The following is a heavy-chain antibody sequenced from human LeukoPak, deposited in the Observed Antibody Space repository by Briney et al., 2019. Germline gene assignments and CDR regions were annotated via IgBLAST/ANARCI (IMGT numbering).Heavy chain of an antibody. CDR1: GYTFTSYG. CDR3: ASNGRSIVVVPAARRGDWFDP. Sequence: SVKVSCKASGYTFTSYGISWVRQAPGQGLEWMGGIIPIFGTANYAQKFQGRVTITADESTSTAYMELSSLRSEDTAVYYCASNGRSIVVVPAARRGDWFDPWGQGTLVTVSS. J-gene: IGHJ5*02. CDR2: IIPIFGTA. V-gene: IGHV1-69*13. D-gene: IGHD2-2*01.